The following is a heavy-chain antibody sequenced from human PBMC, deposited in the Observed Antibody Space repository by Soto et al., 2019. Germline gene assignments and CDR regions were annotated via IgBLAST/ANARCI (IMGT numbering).Heavy chain of an antibody. CDR2: IKPDGSDT. D-gene: IGHD3-3*01. CDR1: GCTCSSYC. Sequence: PVVSLRLSCAAAGCTCSSYCMTWVRQAPGKGLEFLATIKPDGSDTYYVDSVKGRFTISRDNAKNSLSLQMNSLRAEDTALYYCATDLNWSGTWGQGTMVTVSS. J-gene: IGHJ3*01. V-gene: IGHV3-7*01. CDR3: ATDLNWSGT.